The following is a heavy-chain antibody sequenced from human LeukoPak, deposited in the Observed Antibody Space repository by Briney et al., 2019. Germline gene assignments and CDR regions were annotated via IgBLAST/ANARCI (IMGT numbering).Heavy chain of an antibody. J-gene: IGHJ4*02. Sequence: GGSLRLSCAASGFYFANYAMSWVRQAPGKGLEWVSATVGGGSPNTYHADSVKGRFTISRDNSKNTLFLQMNNLRAEDTAIYYCTKAPIVSCSGAFCYPFDSWGQGTLVTVSS. CDR2: TVGGGSPNT. D-gene: IGHD2-15*01. CDR1: GFYFANYA. V-gene: IGHV3-23*01. CDR3: TKAPIVSCSGAFCYPFDS.